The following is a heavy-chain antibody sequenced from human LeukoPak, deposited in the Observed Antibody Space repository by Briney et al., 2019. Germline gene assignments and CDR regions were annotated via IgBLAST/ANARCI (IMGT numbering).Heavy chain of an antibody. V-gene: IGHV1-8*03. CDR2: MNPNSGNT. CDR1: GYTFTSYD. Sequence: ASVKVSCKASGYTFTSYDINWVRQATGQGLEWMGWMNPNSGNTGYAQKFQGRVTITRNTSISTAYMELSSLRSEDTAVYYCARGPPRCSSTSCYNDYWGQGTLVTVSS. CDR3: ARGPPRCSSTSCYNDY. D-gene: IGHD2-2*02. J-gene: IGHJ4*02.